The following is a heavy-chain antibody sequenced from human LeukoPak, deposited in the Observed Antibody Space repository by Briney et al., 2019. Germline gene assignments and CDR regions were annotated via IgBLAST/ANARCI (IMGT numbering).Heavy chain of an antibody. V-gene: IGHV3-23*01. J-gene: IGHJ4*02. D-gene: IGHD6-13*01. CDR2: ISASGDRR. Sequence: GGSLRLSCAASGFIFNNYATNWVRQAPGKGLEWVSSISASGDRRYYADSVKGRFTISRDNSRNTVSLQINSLRAEETAIYHRAKPGYAVYSTNWYPIDYWGQGTLVTVSS. CDR1: GFIFNNYA. CDR3: AKPGYAVYSTNWYPIDY.